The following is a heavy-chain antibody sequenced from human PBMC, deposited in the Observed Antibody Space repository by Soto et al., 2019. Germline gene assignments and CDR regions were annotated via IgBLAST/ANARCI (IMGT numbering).Heavy chain of an antibody. V-gene: IGHV3-23*01. Sequence: GGSLRLSCVASGFTFSSYAMSWVRQAPGKGLEWVSVISDSDSRTYYADSVKGRFTISRDNSKNTLYLQMNSLRAEDAAVYYCAKDADCSGGRCYFDYWGLGTLVTVSS. J-gene: IGHJ4*02. D-gene: IGHD2-15*01. CDR3: AKDADCSGGRCYFDY. CDR2: ISDSDSRT. CDR1: GFTFSSYA.